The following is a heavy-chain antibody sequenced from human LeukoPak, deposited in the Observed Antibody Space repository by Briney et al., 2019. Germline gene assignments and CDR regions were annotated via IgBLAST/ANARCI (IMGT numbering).Heavy chain of an antibody. CDR2: IYYSGRT. D-gene: IGHD3-16*01. V-gene: IGHV4-39*01. CDR3: ARFFYYDASLPPY. J-gene: IGHJ4*02. Sequence: SETLSLTCSVSGGYISTSNYYWGWIRQPPGKGQEWIGTIYYSGRTYYNPSLQSRVTISLDTSQNQLSLQVRSVTVVDTAVYYCARFFYYDASLPPYWGQGTLVTVSS. CDR1: GGYISTSNYY.